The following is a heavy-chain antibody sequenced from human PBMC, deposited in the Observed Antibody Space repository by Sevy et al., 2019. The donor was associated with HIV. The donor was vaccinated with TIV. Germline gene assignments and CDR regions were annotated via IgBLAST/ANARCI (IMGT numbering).Heavy chain of an antibody. Sequence: GGSLRLSCAASGFTFSSCWMHWVRQAPGKGLVWVSRINSDGSSTSYADSVKGRFTISRDNAKNTLYLQMNSLRAEDTAVYYCARASRYEYCSSTSCSIGLFDYWGQGTLVTVSS. CDR1: GFTFSSCW. CDR3: ARASRYEYCSSTSCSIGLFDY. D-gene: IGHD2-2*01. V-gene: IGHV3-74*01. J-gene: IGHJ4*02. CDR2: INSDGSST.